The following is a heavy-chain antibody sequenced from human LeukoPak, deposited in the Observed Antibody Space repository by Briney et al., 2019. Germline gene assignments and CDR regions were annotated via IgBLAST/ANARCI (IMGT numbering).Heavy chain of an antibody. D-gene: IGHD2-15*01. CDR3: ARGLRPLYCSGGSCFPGWYYYMDV. CDR2: MNPNSGNT. CDR1: GYTFTSYD. V-gene: IGHV1-8*01. J-gene: IGHJ6*03. Sequence: EASVKVSCKASGYTFTSYDINWVRQATGQGLEWMGWMNPNSGNTGYAQKFQGRVTMTRNTSISTAYMELSSLRSEDTAVYYCARGLRPLYCSGGSCFPGWYYYMDVWGKGTTVTISS.